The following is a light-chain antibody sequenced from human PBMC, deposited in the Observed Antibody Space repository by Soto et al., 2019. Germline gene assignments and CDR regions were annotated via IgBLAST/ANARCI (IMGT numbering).Light chain of an antibody. CDR3: NSYAGSNHVV. Sequence: QSALTQPPSASGSPGQSVTISCTGTSSDVGGYNYVSWYQQHPGKAPKLMIYEVSKRPSGVPDRFSGSKSGNTASLTVSGLQAEDEADYYCNSYAGSNHVVFGGGTKLPS. J-gene: IGLJ2*01. V-gene: IGLV2-8*01. CDR2: EVS. CDR1: SSDVGGYNY.